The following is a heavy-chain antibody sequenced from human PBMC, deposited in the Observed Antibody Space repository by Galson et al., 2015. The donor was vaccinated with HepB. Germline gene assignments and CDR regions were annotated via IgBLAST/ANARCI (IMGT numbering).Heavy chain of an antibody. J-gene: IGHJ5*02. CDR1: GDSVSSSSTT. CDR3: ARSSYASGSQDWVHP. CDR2: TYYRSKWYS. Sequence: CAISGDSVSSSSTTWNWIRQSPSRGLGWLGRTYYRSKWYSDYAMSVKSRITVNADTSNNQFSLHLKSVTPEDTAVYYCARSSYASGSQDWVHPWGQGTLVTVPS. D-gene: IGHD3-10*01. V-gene: IGHV6-1*01.